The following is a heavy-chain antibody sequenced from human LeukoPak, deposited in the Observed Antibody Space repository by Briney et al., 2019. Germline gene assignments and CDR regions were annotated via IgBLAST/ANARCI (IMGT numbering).Heavy chain of an antibody. J-gene: IGHJ3*02. Sequence: SETLSLTCAVYGGSFSGYYWSWIRQPPRKGLEWIGEINHSGSTNYNPSLKSRVTISVDTSKNQFSLKLSSVTAADTAVYYCASRPGFYYDSSGYYYVAAFDIWGQGTMVTVSS. CDR2: INHSGST. V-gene: IGHV4-34*01. D-gene: IGHD3-22*01. CDR1: GGSFSGYY. CDR3: ASRPGFYYDSSGYYYVAAFDI.